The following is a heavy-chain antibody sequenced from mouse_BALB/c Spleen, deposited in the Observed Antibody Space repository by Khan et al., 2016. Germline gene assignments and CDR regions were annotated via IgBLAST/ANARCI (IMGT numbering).Heavy chain of an antibody. CDR3: ARYDCYSFDY. Sequence: EVQLQESGPSLVKPSQTLSLTCSVTGDSITSGYWNWIRKFPGNKLEYMGYIRYSGDTFYNPSLKSRISITRDTSKNQFYLQLNSVTAEDTATYYSARYDCYSFDYGGEGTTLTVSS. D-gene: IGHD2-4*01. V-gene: IGHV3-8*02. J-gene: IGHJ2*01. CDR1: GDSITSGY. CDR2: IRYSGDT.